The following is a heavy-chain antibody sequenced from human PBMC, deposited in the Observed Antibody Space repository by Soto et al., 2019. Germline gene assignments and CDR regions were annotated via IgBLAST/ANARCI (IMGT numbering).Heavy chain of an antibody. V-gene: IGHV4-4*02. CDR1: GGSISSSNW. CDR3: ARDSVLLWFGEFPGRFDP. D-gene: IGHD3-10*01. Sequence: PSETLSLTCAVSGGSISSSNWWSWVRQPPGKGLEWIGEIYHSGSTNYNPSLKSRVTISVDKSKNQFSLKLSSVTAADTAVYYCARDSVLLWFGEFPGRFDPWGQGTLVT. J-gene: IGHJ5*02. CDR2: IYHSGST.